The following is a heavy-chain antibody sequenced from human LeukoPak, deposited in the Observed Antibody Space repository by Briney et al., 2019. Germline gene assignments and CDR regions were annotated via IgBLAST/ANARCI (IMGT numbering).Heavy chain of an antibody. Sequence: GESLKISCKGSGYSFTSYWIGWVRQMPGKGLEWMGIIYPGDSDTRYSPSFQGQVTISADKSISTAYLQWSSLKVSDTAMYYCARQGSGYSPTYYYYMDVWGKGTTVTFSS. V-gene: IGHV5-51*01. J-gene: IGHJ6*03. D-gene: IGHD5-18*01. CDR1: GYSFTSYW. CDR2: IYPGDSDT. CDR3: ARQGSGYSPTYYYYMDV.